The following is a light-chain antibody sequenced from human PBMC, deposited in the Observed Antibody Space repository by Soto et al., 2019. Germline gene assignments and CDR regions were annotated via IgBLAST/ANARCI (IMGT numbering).Light chain of an antibody. V-gene: IGKV3-11*01. CDR2: GAS. CDR1: QSVRNS. Sequence: EIVLTQSPATLSLSPGERATLSCRASQSVRNSLAWYQQQPGQAPRLLIYGASSRATGIPDRFSGSESRTDFTLTISSLEPDDFAVYDCQRRTTFGQGTRLENK. J-gene: IGKJ5*01. CDR3: QRRTT.